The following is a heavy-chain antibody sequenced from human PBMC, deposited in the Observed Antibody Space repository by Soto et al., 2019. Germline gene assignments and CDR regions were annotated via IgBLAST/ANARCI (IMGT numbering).Heavy chain of an antibody. CDR1: GFTFSSYA. V-gene: IGHV3-23*01. D-gene: IGHD4-4*01. J-gene: IGHJ1*01. Sequence: GGSLRLSCAASGFTFSSYAMSWVRQAPGKGLEWVSAISGSGGSTYYADSVKGRFTISRDNSKNTLYLQMNSLRAEDTAVYYCAKHATDYSSSGEYFQHWGQGTLVTVSS. CDR2: ISGSGGST. CDR3: AKHATDYSSSGEYFQH.